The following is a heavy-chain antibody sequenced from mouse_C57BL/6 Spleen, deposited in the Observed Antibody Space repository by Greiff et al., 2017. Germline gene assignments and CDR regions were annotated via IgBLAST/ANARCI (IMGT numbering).Heavy chain of an antibody. J-gene: IGHJ2*01. D-gene: IGHD2-3*01. CDR2: INPNNGGT. CDR1: GYTFTDYN. CDR3: AREGNDGYGY. Sequence: EVQVVESGPELVKPGASVKIPCKASGYTFTDYNMDWVKQSHGKSLEWIGDINPNNGGTIYNQKFKGKATLTVDKSSSTAYMELRSLTSEDTAVYYCAREGNDGYGYWGQGTTLTVSS. V-gene: IGHV1-18*01.